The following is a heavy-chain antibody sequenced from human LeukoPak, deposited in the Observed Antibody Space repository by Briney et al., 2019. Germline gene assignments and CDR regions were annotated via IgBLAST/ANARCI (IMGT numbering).Heavy chain of an antibody. V-gene: IGHV3-30*03. Sequence: GGSLRLSCAASGFTFSRYGMNWVRQAPGKGLEWVAVIAYDGGNIFYAPSVRGRFTISRDNSRGTLSLQMNSLKVEDTALYYCVRDPSARFYFDYWGQGTLVTVSS. CDR1: GFTFSRYG. CDR3: VRDPSARFYFDY. J-gene: IGHJ4*02. CDR2: IAYDGGNI. D-gene: IGHD6-6*01.